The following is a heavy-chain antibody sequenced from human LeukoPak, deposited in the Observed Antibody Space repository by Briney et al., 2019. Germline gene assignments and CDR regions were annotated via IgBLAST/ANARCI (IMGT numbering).Heavy chain of an antibody. D-gene: IGHD6-13*01. J-gene: IGHJ4*02. Sequence: GGSLRLSCAASGFTFSDYYMSWIRQAPGKGPEWVSSISSSGTATDYADSVKGRFTISRDNAKNSLYLHMNSLRAEDTAVYYCAREGAAAGLFDFWGQGNLVTVSS. CDR3: AREGAAAGLFDF. CDR2: ISSSGTAT. CDR1: GFTFSDYY. V-gene: IGHV3-11*01.